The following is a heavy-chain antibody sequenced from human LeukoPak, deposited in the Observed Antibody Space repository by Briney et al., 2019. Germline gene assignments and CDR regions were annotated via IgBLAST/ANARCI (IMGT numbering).Heavy chain of an antibody. CDR2: INHSGST. D-gene: IGHD1-7*01. V-gene: IGHV4-34*01. Sequence: SETLSLTCAVYGGSFSGYYWSWIRQPPGKGPEWIGEINHSGSTNYNPSLKSRVTISVDTSKNHFSVKLTSVTTADTAVYYCARLYGNFQNYYDYWGQGTLVTVSS. J-gene: IGHJ4*02. CDR1: GGSFSGYY. CDR3: ARLYGNFQNYYDY.